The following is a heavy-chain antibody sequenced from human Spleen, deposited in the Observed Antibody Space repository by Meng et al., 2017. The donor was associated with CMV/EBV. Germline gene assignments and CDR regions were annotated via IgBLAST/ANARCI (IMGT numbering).Heavy chain of an antibody. V-gene: IGHV4-34*01. CDR2: INHSGST. CDR3: ARGRRAYYDFWSGYSFDP. D-gene: IGHD3-3*01. J-gene: IGHJ5*02. Sequence: QVRLQRWGSGRLKPSETFSPLCAVYGGAFGGYYWSWIRQPPGKGLEWIGEINHSGSTNYNPSLKSRVTISVDTSKNQFSLKLSSVTAADTAVYYCARGRRAYYDFWSGYSFDPWGQGTLVTVSS. CDR1: GGAFGGYY.